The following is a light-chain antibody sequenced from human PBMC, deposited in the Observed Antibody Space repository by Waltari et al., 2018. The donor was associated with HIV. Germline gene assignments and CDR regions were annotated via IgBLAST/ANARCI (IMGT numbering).Light chain of an antibody. J-gene: IGKJ3*01. CDR3: QQYDYFRVT. V-gene: IGKV1-33*01. CDR1: QVISNN. Sequence: DIQMTQSPSSLSASVGDRVIITCQASQVISNNLNWYQQKPGRAPKLLIYDTSHLDAGVPSRFSGFRSGTDYSLIISSLQPDDTATYYCQQYDYFRVTFGPGTRVDIK. CDR2: DTS.